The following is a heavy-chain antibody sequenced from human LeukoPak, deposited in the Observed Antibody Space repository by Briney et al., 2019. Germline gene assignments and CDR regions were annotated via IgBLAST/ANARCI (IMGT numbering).Heavy chain of an antibody. CDR1: GGSFSGYY. Sequence: SETLSLTCAVYGGSFSGYYWSWIRQPPGKGLERIGEISHSGSTNYNPSPKSRVTISVDTSKNQFSLKLSSVTAADTAVYYCARGEEWELLYGYWGQGALVTVSS. V-gene: IGHV4-34*01. D-gene: IGHD1-26*01. CDR3: ARGEEWELLYGY. J-gene: IGHJ4*02. CDR2: ISHSGST.